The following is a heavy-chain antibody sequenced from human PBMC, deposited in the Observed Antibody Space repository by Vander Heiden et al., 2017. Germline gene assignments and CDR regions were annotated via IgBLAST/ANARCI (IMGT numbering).Heavy chain of an antibody. CDR3: ARAYISSGGSCYSCGADY. CDR1: GFTFSSYG. CDR2: IWYDGSNK. J-gene: IGHJ4*02. V-gene: IGHV3-33*01. Sequence: QVQLVESGGGVVQPGRSLSLSCAASGFTFSSYGMHWVRQAPGKGLEWVAVIWYDGSNKYYADSVKGRFTISRDNSKNTLYLQMNSLRAEDTAVYYCARAYISSGGSCYSCGADYWGQGTLVTVSS. D-gene: IGHD2-15*01.